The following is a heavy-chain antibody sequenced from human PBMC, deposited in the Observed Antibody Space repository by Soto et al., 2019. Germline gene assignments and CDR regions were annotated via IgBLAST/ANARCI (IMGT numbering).Heavy chain of an antibody. V-gene: IGHV4-30-4*01. Sequence: SETLSLTCSVSGDSISTVDYFWAWVRQPPGQALEYIGYIYKSATTYYNPSFESRVAISLDTSRSQFSLNVTSLTAADTAVYFCARGRYCLTGRCFPNWFDSWGQGTLVTV. CDR1: GDSISTVDYF. J-gene: IGHJ5*01. D-gene: IGHD2-15*01. CDR2: IYKSATT. CDR3: ARGRYCLTGRCFPNWFDS.